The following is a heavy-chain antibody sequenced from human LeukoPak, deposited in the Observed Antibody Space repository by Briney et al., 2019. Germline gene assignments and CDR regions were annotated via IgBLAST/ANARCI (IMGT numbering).Heavy chain of an antibody. CDR2: ISGSGGST. CDR1: GFTFSSYA. V-gene: IGHV3-23*01. J-gene: IGHJ6*03. CDR3: AKATSFGVVGSYYMDV. Sequence: PGGSLRLSCAASGFTFSSYAMSWVRQAPGKGLEWVSAISGSGGSTYYADSVKGRFTISRDNSKNTLYLQMNSLRAEDTAVYYCAKATSFGVVGSYYMDVWGKGTTVTVSS. D-gene: IGHD3-3*01.